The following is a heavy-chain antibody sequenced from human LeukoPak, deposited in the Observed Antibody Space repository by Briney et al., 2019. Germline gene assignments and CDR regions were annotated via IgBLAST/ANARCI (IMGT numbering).Heavy chain of an antibody. CDR2: INPSGGST. CDR3: AREGGSGSYSERSYFDY. J-gene: IGHJ4*02. D-gene: IGHD3-10*01. Sequence: ASVKVPCKASGYTFTSYYMHWVRQAPGQGLEWMGIINPSGGSTSYAQKFQGRVTMTRDTSTSTVYMELSSLRSEDTAVYYCAREGGSGSYSERSYFDYWGQGTLVTVSS. CDR1: GYTFTSYY. V-gene: IGHV1-46*01.